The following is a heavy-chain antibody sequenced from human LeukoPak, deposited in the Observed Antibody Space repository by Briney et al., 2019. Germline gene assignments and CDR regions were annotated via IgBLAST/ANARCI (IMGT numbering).Heavy chain of an antibody. D-gene: IGHD4-11*01. CDR1: GFTFSSYE. J-gene: IGHJ4*02. CDR2: ISSSGSTI. Sequence: PGGSLRLSCAASGFTFSSYEMNWVRQAPGKGLEWVSYISSSGSTIYYADSVKGRFTISRDNAKNSLYLHMNSLRAEDTAVYYCARDRVYSKRRGLDYFDYWGQGTLVTVSS. V-gene: IGHV3-48*03. CDR3: ARDRVYSKRRGLDYFDY.